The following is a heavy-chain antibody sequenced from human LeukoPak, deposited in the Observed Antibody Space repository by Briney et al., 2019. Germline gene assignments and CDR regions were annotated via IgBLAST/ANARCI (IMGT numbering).Heavy chain of an antibody. V-gene: IGHV1-69*05. D-gene: IGHD4-23*01. CDR3: ARDRPGGRPLNDAFDI. Sequence: SVKVSCKASGGTFGSYAISWVRQAPGQGLERMGRIIPIFGTANYAQKFQGRVTITTDESTSTAYMELSSLRSEDTAVYYCARDRPGGRPLNDAFDIWGQGTMDTVSS. J-gene: IGHJ3*02. CDR2: IIPIFGTA. CDR1: GGTFGSYA.